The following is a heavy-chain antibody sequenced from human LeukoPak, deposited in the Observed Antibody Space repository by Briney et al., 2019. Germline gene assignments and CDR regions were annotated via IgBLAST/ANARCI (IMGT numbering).Heavy chain of an antibody. V-gene: IGHV3-30-3*01. Sequence: QPGRSLRLSCAASGFTFSSYAMHWVRQAPGKGLEWVAVISYDGSNKYYADSVKGRFTISRDNSKNTLYLQMNSLRAEDTAVYYCARDSGSYPHYGMDVWGQGTTVTVSS. J-gene: IGHJ6*02. D-gene: IGHD1-26*01. CDR2: ISYDGSNK. CDR3: ARDSGSYPHYGMDV. CDR1: GFTFSSYA.